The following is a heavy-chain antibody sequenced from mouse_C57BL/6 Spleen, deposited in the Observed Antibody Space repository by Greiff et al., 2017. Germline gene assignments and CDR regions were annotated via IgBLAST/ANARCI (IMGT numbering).Heavy chain of an antibody. Sequence: QVQLQQPGAELVKPGASVKMSCKASGYTFTSYWITWVKQRPGQGLEWIGDIYPGSGSTNYNEKFKSKATLTVDTSSSTAYMQLSSLTSEDSAVYYCASRGGYYYGSSYFDYWGQGTTLTVSS. V-gene: IGHV1-55*01. J-gene: IGHJ2*01. D-gene: IGHD1-1*01. CDR3: ASRGGYYYGSSYFDY. CDR1: GYTFTSYW. CDR2: IYPGSGST.